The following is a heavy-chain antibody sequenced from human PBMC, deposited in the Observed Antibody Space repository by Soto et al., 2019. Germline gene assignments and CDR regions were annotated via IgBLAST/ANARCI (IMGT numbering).Heavy chain of an antibody. CDR2: INPDAGAT. J-gene: IGHJ5*02. CDR1: AYSFTTYH. Sequence: ASVKVSCKASAYSFTTYHIHWVRQAPGQGLEWMGLINPDAGATNYAQRYQGRLRLTRDTSTSTVYMELRSLRFDDTAVYYCARGDIVLVPASEGNWFDPWGQGTLVTVSS. CDR3: ARGDIVLVPASEGNWFDP. D-gene: IGHD2-2*01. V-gene: IGHV1-46*01.